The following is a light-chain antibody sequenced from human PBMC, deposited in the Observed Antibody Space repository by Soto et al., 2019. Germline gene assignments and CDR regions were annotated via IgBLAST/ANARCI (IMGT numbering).Light chain of an antibody. CDR2: EGS. Sequence: QSVLTQPASVSGSPGQSITISCTGTSSDVGSYNLVSWYQQHPGKAPKLMIYEGSKRPSGVSNRFSGSKSGNTASLTISGLQAEDEADYYCFSYTGSIYVFGTGTKLTVL. CDR3: FSYTGSIYV. V-gene: IGLV2-23*01. CDR1: SSDVGSYNL. J-gene: IGLJ1*01.